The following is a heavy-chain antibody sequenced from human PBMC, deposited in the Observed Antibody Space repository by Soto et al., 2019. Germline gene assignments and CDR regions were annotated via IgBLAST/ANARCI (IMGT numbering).Heavy chain of an antibody. V-gene: IGHV2-5*02. J-gene: IGHJ4*02. CDR2: VYWDDDK. Sequence: SGPTLVNPTQTLTLTCSFSGFSLSTSGVGVGWIRQPPGKALEWRALVYWDDDKRYSPSLKSRLTITKDTSKNQVVLTITNMDPVESPTSYPAPSREHDSSGYYGAFGFWSPGIPVPVS. CDR1: GFSLSTSGVG. D-gene: IGHD3-22*01. CDR3: APSREHDSSGYYGAFGF.